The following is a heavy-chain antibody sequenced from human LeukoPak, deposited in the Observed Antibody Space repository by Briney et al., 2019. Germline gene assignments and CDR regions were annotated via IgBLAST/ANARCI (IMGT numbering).Heavy chain of an antibody. CDR1: GFTFRSYW. CDR2: IKQDGSEK. Sequence: GESLRLSCAVSGFTFRSYWMTWVRQAPGKGLEWVANIKQDGSEKYYLDSVKGRFTISRDNAKNSVYLQVNSLRAEDTAVYYCARDLPNGWFDYWGRGTLVTVSS. V-gene: IGHV3-7*01. J-gene: IGHJ4*02. D-gene: IGHD6-19*01. CDR3: ARDLPNGWFDY.